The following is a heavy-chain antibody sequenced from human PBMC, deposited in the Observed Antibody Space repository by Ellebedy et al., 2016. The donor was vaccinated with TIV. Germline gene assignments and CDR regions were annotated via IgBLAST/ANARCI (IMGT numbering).Heavy chain of an antibody. CDR3: ARQLVAAAADWFDP. D-gene: IGHD6-13*01. V-gene: IGHV4-59*08. J-gene: IGHJ5*02. Sequence: SETLSLXXTVSGGSISSYYWSWIRQPPGKGLEWIGYIYYSGSTNYNPSLKSRVTISVDTSKNQFSLKLSSVTAADTAVYYCARQLVAAAADWFDPWGQGTLVTVSS. CDR1: GGSISSYY. CDR2: IYYSGST.